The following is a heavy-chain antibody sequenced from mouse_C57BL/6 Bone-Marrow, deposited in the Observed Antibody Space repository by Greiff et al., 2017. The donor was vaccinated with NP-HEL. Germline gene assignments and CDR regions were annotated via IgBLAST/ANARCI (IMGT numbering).Heavy chain of an antibody. Sequence: QVHVKQSGAELVKPGASVKISCKASGYEFSNYWMNWVKQRPGKGLEWIGQIYPGDGDTNYNGKFKDKATLTADKSSSTAYMHLSRLTSEDSAVYFCARGAYWGQGTLVTVSA. CDR3: ARGAY. CDR2: IYPGDGDT. J-gene: IGHJ3*01. V-gene: IGHV1-80*01. CDR1: GYEFSNYW.